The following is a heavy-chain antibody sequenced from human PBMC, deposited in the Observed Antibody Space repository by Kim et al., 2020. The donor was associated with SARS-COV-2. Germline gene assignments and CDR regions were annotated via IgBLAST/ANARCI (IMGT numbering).Heavy chain of an antibody. V-gene: IGHV4-4*02. Sequence: SETLSLTCAVSGGSISSSNWWSWVRQPPGKGLEWIGEIYHSGSTNYNPSLKSRVTISVDKSKNQFSLKLSSVTAADTAVYYCARQEGGENWNLEGPYYFDYWGQGTLVTVSS. CDR3: ARQEGGENWNLEGPYYFDY. CDR1: GGSISSSNW. D-gene: IGHD1-7*01. J-gene: IGHJ4*02. CDR2: IYHSGST.